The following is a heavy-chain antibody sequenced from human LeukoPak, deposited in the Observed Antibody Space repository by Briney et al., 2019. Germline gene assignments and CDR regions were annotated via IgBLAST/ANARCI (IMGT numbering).Heavy chain of an antibody. V-gene: IGHV3-74*01. CDR1: GFTLSDYW. Sequence: GGSLRLSCAGSGFTLSDYWMHWVRQAPGKGLVWISRISVDGSESDYADSVKGRFTISRDNAKNSLYLQMNSLRAEDTALYYCAKEGNDYGDYKAPYNWFDPWGQGTLVTVSS. CDR2: ISVDGSES. CDR3: AKEGNDYGDYKAPYNWFDP. J-gene: IGHJ5*02. D-gene: IGHD4-17*01.